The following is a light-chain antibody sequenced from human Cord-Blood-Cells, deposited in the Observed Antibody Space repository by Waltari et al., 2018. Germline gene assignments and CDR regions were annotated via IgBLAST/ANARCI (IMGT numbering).Light chain of an antibody. CDR1: SSDVGSFNL. CDR3: CSYAGSSTWV. J-gene: IGLJ3*02. Sequence: QSALTQPASLSGSPGQPIPISGTGTSSDVGSFNLVSWYQQHPGKAPKLMIYEGSKRPSGVSNRFSGSKSGNTASLTISGLQAEDEADYYCCSYAGSSTWVFGGGTKLTVL. CDR2: EGS. V-gene: IGLV2-23*01.